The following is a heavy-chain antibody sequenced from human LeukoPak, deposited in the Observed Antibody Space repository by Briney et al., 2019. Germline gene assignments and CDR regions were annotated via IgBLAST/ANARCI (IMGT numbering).Heavy chain of an antibody. CDR3: ARQDDFWSGYSAHY. D-gene: IGHD3-3*01. Sequence: GGSLRLSCAASGFTFSIYAMNWVRQAPGKGLEWVSAIRGTDDSTYYADSVKGRFTISRDNSKNTLYLQMNSLRAEDTAVYYCARQDDFWSGYSAHYWGQGTLVTVSS. CDR1: GFTFSIYA. CDR2: IRGTDDST. V-gene: IGHV3-23*01. J-gene: IGHJ4*02.